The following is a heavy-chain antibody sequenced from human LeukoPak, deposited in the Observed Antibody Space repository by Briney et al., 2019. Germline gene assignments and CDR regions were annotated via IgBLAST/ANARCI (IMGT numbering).Heavy chain of an antibody. CDR3: ARDSDSSGYYSYNWFDP. D-gene: IGHD3-22*01. J-gene: IGHJ5*02. Sequence: GSSVKVSCKASGGTFSSYAISWVRQAPGQGLEWMGGIIPIFGTANYAQKFQGRVTITTDESTSTAYMELSSLRSEDTAVYYCARDSDSSGYYSYNWFDPWGQRTLVTVSS. CDR1: GGTFSSYA. V-gene: IGHV1-69*05. CDR2: IIPIFGTA.